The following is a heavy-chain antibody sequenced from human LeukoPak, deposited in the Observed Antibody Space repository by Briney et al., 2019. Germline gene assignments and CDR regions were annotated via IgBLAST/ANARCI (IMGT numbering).Heavy chain of an antibody. J-gene: IGHJ4*02. D-gene: IGHD1-26*01. CDR3: ARDIRGRIDY. CDR2: IYYSGST. V-gene: IGHV4-59*01. Sequence: SETLSLTCTVSGGSISSYYWSWIRQPPGKGLEWIGYIYYSGSTNYSPSLKSRVTISVETSKNQFSLKLSSVTAADTAVYYCARDIRGRIDYWGQGTLVTVSS. CDR1: GGSISSYY.